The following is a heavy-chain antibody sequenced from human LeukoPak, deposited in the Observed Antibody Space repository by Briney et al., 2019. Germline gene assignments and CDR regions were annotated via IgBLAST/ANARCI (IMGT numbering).Heavy chain of an antibody. CDR1: GFIFNNSG. CDR3: TENT. Sequence: GGSLRLSCAASGFIFNNSGMGWVRQAPGRGLEWVSAISASGLTAYYGDSVKGRFTISRDNAKNTLYLHVSSLRGEDTAIYYCTENTWGRGTRVTVSS. V-gene: IGHV3-23*01. J-gene: IGHJ4*02. CDR2: ISASGLTA.